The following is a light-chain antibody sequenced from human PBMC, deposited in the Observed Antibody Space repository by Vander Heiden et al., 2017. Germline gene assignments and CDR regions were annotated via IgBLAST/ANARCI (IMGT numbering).Light chain of an antibody. J-gene: IGKJ1*01. CDR3: QRCDTTPRT. V-gene: IGKV1-39*01. Sequence: DIQMTQSPSSLSASVGDRVTITCRASQSISSYLNWYQQKPGKAPKLLIYAASSLHSAVPSRFSGSASATDFTLTISMLHPEDFTTYYCQRCDTTPRTFGQGTKVEIK. CDR1: QSISSY. CDR2: AAS.